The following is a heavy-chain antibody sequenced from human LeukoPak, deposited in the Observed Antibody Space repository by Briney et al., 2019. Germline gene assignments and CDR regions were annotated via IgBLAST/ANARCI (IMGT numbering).Heavy chain of an antibody. J-gene: IGHJ3*02. CDR2: ISSSGSTI. Sequence: GGSLRLSCAASGFTFSSYEMNWVRQAPGKGLEWFSYISSSGSTIYYADSVKGRFTISRDNAKNSLYLQMNSLRAEDTAVYYCARELYDSSGYWSNHDAFDIWGQGTMVTVSS. D-gene: IGHD3-22*01. CDR1: GFTFSSYE. CDR3: ARELYDSSGYWSNHDAFDI. V-gene: IGHV3-48*03.